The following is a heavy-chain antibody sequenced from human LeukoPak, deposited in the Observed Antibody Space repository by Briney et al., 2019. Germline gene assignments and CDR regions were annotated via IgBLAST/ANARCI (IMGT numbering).Heavy chain of an antibody. J-gene: IGHJ3*02. CDR2: ISGGGGST. Sequence: AGGSLRLSCAASGFTFSSYAMSWVRQAPGKGLEWVSAISGGGGSTYYADSVKGRFTISRDNSKNTLYLQMNSLRAEDTAVYYCAKDPGIAVAGTEDDAFDIWGQGTMVTVSS. CDR3: AKDPGIAVAGTEDDAFDI. D-gene: IGHD6-19*01. CDR1: GFTFSSYA. V-gene: IGHV3-23*01.